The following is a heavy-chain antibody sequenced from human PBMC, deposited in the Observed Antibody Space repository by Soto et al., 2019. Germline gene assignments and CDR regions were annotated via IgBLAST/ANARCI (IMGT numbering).Heavy chain of an antibody. J-gene: IGHJ4*02. CDR2: ISQSGNT. CDR3: ARAPRVSGSSQTRPDF. CDR1: SGSFSGYY. V-gene: IGHV4-34*01. D-gene: IGHD6-6*01. Sequence: PSETLSLTCSIYSGSFSGYYWNWIRQPPGKGLEWIGEISQSGNTNYSPSLKSRVSISIDTSKKQFSLNLASVSAADTAVYYCARAPRVSGSSQTRPDFWGQGTLVTVSS.